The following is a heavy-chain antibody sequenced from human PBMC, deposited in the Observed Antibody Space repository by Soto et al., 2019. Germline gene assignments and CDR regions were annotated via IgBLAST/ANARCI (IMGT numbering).Heavy chain of an antibody. CDR3: ARGYYDFWGGADY. Sequence: QVQLVESGGGVVQPGRSLRLSCAASGFTFSTYAMHWVRQAPGKGLEWVAIISYDGNNYSYADSVKGRFTISRDNSKNALHLPMNSMRADDTAVYHCARGYYDFWGGADYWGPGTLVTVSS. J-gene: IGHJ4*02. V-gene: IGHV3-30-3*01. D-gene: IGHD3-3*01. CDR2: ISYDGNNY. CDR1: GFTFSTYA.